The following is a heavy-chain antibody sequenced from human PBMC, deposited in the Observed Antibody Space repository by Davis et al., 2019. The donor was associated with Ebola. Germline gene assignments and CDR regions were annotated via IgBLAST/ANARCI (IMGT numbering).Heavy chain of an antibody. V-gene: IGHV1-69*06. J-gene: IGHJ5*02. CDR1: GYTFTSYD. CDR3: ASTPSRGYNWFDP. Sequence: SVKVSCKASGYTFTSYDINWVRQAPGQGLEWMGGIIPIFGTANYAQKFQGRVTITADKSTSTAYMELSSLRSEDTAVYYCASTPSRGYNWFDPWGQGTLVTVSS. CDR2: IIPIFGTA.